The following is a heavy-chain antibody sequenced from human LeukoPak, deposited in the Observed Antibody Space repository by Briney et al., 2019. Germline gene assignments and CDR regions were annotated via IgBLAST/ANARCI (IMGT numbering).Heavy chain of an antibody. D-gene: IGHD6-13*01. Sequence: GSSVKVSCKASGGTFSSYAISWVRQAPGQGLEWMGWISAYNGNTHYAQKLQGRVTMTTDTSTSTAYMELSSLRSEDTAVYYCARVAAAGKDYYYYYMDVWGKGTTVTVSS. CDR1: GGTFSSYA. CDR2: ISAYNGNT. V-gene: IGHV1-18*01. J-gene: IGHJ6*03. CDR3: ARVAAAGKDYYYYYMDV.